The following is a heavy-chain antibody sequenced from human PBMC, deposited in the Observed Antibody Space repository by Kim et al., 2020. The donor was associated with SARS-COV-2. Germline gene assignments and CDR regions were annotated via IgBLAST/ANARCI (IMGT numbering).Heavy chain of an antibody. V-gene: IGHV3-30*02. J-gene: IGHJ4*02. D-gene: IGHD3-10*01. Sequence: YADSVKGRFTISRVNPKTTLYLQMNSLRAEDTAVYYCAKGHGSGNYYVSYWGQGTLVTVSS. CDR3: AKGHGSGNYYVSY.